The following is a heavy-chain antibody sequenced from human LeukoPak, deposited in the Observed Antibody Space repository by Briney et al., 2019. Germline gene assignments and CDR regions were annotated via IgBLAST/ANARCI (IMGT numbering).Heavy chain of an antibody. CDR3: AKAPPPYCSGGSCFDAFDI. CDR1: GFTFSSYA. CDR2: ISHSGATT. J-gene: IGHJ3*02. D-gene: IGHD2-15*01. V-gene: IGHV3-23*01. Sequence: PGGSLRLSCAASGFTFSSYAMNWVRQTPGKGLEWVSGISHSGATTYYADSVKGRFTISRDNSKNTLYLQMNSLKAEDTAVYFCAKAPPPYCSGGSCFDAFDIWGQGTMVTVSS.